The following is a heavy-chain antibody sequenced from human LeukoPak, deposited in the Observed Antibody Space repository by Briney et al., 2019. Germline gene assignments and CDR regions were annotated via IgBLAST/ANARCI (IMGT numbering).Heavy chain of an antibody. CDR3: AREKQYSYGRYCFDY. CDR1: GGSISSGGYS. D-gene: IGHD5-18*01. CDR2: IYHSGST. V-gene: IGHV4-30-2*01. Sequence: SETLSLTCAVSGGSISSGGYSWSWIRQPPGKGLEWIGYIYHSGSTYYNPSLKSRVTISVDRSKNQFSLKLSSVTAADTAVYYCAREKQYSYGRYCFDYWGQGTLVTVSS. J-gene: IGHJ4*02.